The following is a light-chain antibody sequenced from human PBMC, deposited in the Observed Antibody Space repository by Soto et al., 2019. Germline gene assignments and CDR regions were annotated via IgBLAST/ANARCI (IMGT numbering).Light chain of an antibody. CDR1: SSDVGGYNY. Sequence: QSALTQPRSVSGSLGQSVTISCTGTSSDVGGYNYVSWYQLHPGIAPKLMIYEVTNRPSGVSNRFSGSKSGTTASLTISGLQAEDEADYYCTSYTSSTSWVFGGGTKLTVL. J-gene: IGLJ3*02. V-gene: IGLV2-14*01. CDR2: EVT. CDR3: TSYTSSTSWV.